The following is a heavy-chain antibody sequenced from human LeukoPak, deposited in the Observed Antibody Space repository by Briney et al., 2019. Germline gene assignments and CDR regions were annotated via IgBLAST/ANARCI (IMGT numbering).Heavy chain of an antibody. Sequence: SETLSLTCTVSGYSINSGYYWGWIRPPPGKGLEWIAIIYHSGSTYYNPSLKSRVTISVDTSKNQFSLKLSSVTAADTAVYYCARGTYSSGWYRVRGDYFDYWGQGTLVTVSS. CDR1: GYSINSGYY. D-gene: IGHD6-19*01. CDR3: ARGTYSSGWYRVRGDYFDY. V-gene: IGHV4-38-2*02. J-gene: IGHJ4*02. CDR2: IYHSGST.